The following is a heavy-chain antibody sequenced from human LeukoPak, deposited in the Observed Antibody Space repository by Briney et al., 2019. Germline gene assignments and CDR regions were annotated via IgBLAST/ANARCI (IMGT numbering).Heavy chain of an antibody. CDR3: AKDFAIAVAGTFRY. V-gene: IGHV3-23*01. D-gene: IGHD6-19*01. J-gene: IGHJ4*02. CDR1: GLSFRNYA. CDR2: LRGNDET. Sequence: GGSLRLSCAASGLSFRNYAMSWVRQAPARGPEWVSSLRGNDETFYAESVKGRFTLSRDDSRNTVYLQLNNLRAEDTAVYYCAKDFAIAVAGTFRYWGQGTLVTVSS.